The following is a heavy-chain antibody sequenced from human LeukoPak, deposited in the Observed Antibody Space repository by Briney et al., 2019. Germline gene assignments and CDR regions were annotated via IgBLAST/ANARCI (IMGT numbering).Heavy chain of an antibody. CDR1: GFAFDIYW. J-gene: IGHJ3*01. CDR2: IKKDGSVR. D-gene: IGHD3-10*01. V-gene: IGHV3-7*01. Sequence: GGSLRLSCAASGFAFDIYWMTWVRQAPGKGLEWVANIKKDGSVRQYVDAVRGRFTVSRDNAKNSLYLQMNSVRADDTAVYYCVRLRVSTVRDSFDLWGQGTMVTVSS. CDR3: VRLRVSTVRDSFDL.